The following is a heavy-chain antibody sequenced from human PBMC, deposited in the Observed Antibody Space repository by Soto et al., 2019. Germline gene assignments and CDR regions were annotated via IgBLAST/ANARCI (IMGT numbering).Heavy chain of an antibody. CDR3: ARDPSVRRGYYYYGMDV. J-gene: IGHJ6*02. Sequence: SETLSLTCTVSGGSISSYYWSWIRQPPGKGLEWIGYIYYSGSTNYNPSLKSRVTISVDTSKNQFSLKLSSVTAADTAVYYCARDPSVRRGYYYYGMDVWGRGTTDTGSS. V-gene: IGHV4-59*01. CDR2: IYYSGST. CDR1: GGSISSYY.